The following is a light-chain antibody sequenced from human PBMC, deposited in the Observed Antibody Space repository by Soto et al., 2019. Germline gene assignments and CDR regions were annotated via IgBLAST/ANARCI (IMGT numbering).Light chain of an antibody. J-gene: IGKJ1*01. Sequence: EIVMTQSPATLSVSPGARATLSCRASQSVSSNLAWYQQKPGQAPRLLIYGASTRATGIPARFSGSGSGTEFTLTISSLQPDDFAVYYCQQYGSSPKPFGQGTKVDI. CDR3: QQYGSSPKP. CDR1: QSVSSN. V-gene: IGKV3-15*01. CDR2: GAS.